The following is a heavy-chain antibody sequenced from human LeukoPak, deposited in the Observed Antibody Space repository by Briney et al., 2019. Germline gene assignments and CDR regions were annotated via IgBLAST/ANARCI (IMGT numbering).Heavy chain of an antibody. CDR2: IRHDGSTK. J-gene: IGHJ4*01. V-gene: IGHV3-7*03. D-gene: IGHD1-26*01. CDR3: AKDAHSGSYFDY. CDR1: GFPFYSYW. Sequence: GGSLRLSCTASGFPFYSYWMTWVRQTPGKGLEWVANIRHDGSTKYYVDSVKGRLTISRDNSKNTLYLQMNSLRVEDTAVYYCAKDAHSGSYFDYWGQGILVTVSS.